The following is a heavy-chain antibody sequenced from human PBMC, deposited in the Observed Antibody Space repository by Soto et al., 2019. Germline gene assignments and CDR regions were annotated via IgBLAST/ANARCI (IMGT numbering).Heavy chain of an antibody. D-gene: IGHD3-22*01. CDR1: GGSISSYY. Sequence: PSETLSLTCTVSGGSISSYYWSWIRQPPGKGLEWIGYIYYSGSTNYNPSLKSRVNISVDTSKNQLSLKLSSVTAADTAVYYCARVDPYYYDSSGPYFDYWGQGTLVTVSS. J-gene: IGHJ4*02. V-gene: IGHV4-59*01. CDR3: ARVDPYYYDSSGPYFDY. CDR2: IYYSGST.